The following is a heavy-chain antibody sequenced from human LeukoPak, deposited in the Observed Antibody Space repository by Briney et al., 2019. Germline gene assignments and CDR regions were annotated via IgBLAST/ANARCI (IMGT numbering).Heavy chain of an antibody. D-gene: IGHD5-12*01. CDR3: ARVDDSGYGKFDP. CDR2: SYYSGST. Sequence: SETLSLTCAVYGGSFSVYYWSWIRQHPGKGLEWIGYSYYSGSTYYNPSLKSRVTISVDTSKNQFSLELSSVTAADTAVYYCARVDDSGYGKFDPWGQGTLVTVSS. J-gene: IGHJ5*02. CDR1: GGSFSVYY. V-gene: IGHV4-31*11.